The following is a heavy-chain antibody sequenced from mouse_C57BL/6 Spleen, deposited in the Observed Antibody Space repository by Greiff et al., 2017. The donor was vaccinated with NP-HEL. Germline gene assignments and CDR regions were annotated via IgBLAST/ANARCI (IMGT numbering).Heavy chain of an antibody. CDR3: TRGDYYGSTYWYFDV. D-gene: IGHD1-1*01. CDR1: GFTFSSYA. Sequence: EVMLVESGEGLVKPGGSLKLSCAASGFTFSSYAMSWVRQTPEKSLEWVAYISSGGGYIYYADTVKGRVTISRDNARNTLYLQMSSLKSEDTAMYYGTRGDYYGSTYWYFDVWGTGTTVTVSS. CDR2: ISSGGGYI. J-gene: IGHJ1*03. V-gene: IGHV5S21*01.